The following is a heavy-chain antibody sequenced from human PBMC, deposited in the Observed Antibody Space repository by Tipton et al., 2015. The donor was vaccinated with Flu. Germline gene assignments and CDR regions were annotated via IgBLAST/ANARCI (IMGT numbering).Heavy chain of an antibody. J-gene: IGHJ1*01. V-gene: IGHV3-21*01. CDR2: ISSSGSYI. Sequence: SLRLSCAASGFTFSSYSMNWVRQAPGKGLEWVSSISSSGSYIYYADSVKGRFTISRDNAKNSLYLQMNSLRAEDTAVYYCARGGAAAGRARYFQHWGQGTLVTVSS. CDR1: GFTFSSYS. CDR3: ARGGAAAGRARYFQH. D-gene: IGHD6-13*01.